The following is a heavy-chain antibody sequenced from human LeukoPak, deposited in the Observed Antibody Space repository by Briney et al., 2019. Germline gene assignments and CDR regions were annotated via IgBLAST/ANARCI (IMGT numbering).Heavy chain of an antibody. CDR2: IYKSGSI. CDR1: GGSISSGSSY. J-gene: IGHJ3*02. Sequence: PSQTLSLTCTVSGGSISSGSSYWGWIRQPAGKGLEWLGRIYKSGSINYNPSLKRRVAISVDPSKNQFSLKLSSVTDADTAVYYCARDYYDSSGDHHDAFEIWGQGTMVTVSS. D-gene: IGHD3-22*01. CDR3: ARDYYDSSGDHHDAFEI. V-gene: IGHV4-61*02.